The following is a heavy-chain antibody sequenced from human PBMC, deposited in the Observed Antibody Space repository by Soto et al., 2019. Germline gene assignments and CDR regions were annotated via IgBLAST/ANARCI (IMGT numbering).Heavy chain of an antibody. D-gene: IGHD3-10*01. CDR2: IYPGDSDT. Sequence: PXESLTISRKGSGYSFTSYWIGWVRQMPGKGLEWMGIIYPGDSDTRYSPSFQGQVTISADKSISTAYLQWSSLKASDTAMYYCARLTFHGSGSYQYGMDVWGQGTTVTVSS. V-gene: IGHV5-51*01. CDR3: ARLTFHGSGSYQYGMDV. J-gene: IGHJ6*02. CDR1: GYSFTSYW.